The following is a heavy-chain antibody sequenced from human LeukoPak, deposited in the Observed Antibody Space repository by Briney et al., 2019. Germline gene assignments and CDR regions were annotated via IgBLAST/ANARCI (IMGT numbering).Heavy chain of an antibody. CDR2: INHSGST. CDR3: ARQGWSSASGYYFDY. Sequence: SETLSLTCAVYGGFFSGYYWSWIRQPPGKGLEWIGEINHSGSTNYNPSLKSRVTISVDTSKNQFSLKLSSVTAADTAVYYCARQGWSSASGYYFDYWGQGTLVTVSS. J-gene: IGHJ4*02. V-gene: IGHV4-34*01. CDR1: GGFFSGYY. D-gene: IGHD6-19*01.